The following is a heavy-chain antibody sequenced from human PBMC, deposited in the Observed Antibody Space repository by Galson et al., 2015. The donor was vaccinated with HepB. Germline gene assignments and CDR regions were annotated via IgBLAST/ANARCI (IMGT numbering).Heavy chain of an antibody. J-gene: IGHJ6*02. CDR2: ISYDGSNK. Sequence: SLRLSCAASGFTFSSYAMHWVRQAPGKGLEWVAVISYDGSNKYYADSVKGRFTISRDNSKNTLYLQMSSLRAEDTAVYYCARDLWGVAVRLAAIRRYYGMDVWGQGTTVTVSS. D-gene: IGHD2-15*01. V-gene: IGHV3-30*04. CDR3: ARDLWGVAVRLAAIRRYYGMDV. CDR1: GFTFSSYA.